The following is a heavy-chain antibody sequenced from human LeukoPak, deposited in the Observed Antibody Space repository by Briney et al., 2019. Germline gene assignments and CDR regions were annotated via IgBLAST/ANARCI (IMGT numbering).Heavy chain of an antibody. Sequence: PGGSLRLSCAASGFTVSSNYMSWVRQAPGKGLEWVSVIYSGGSTYYADSVKGRFTISRDNSKNTLYLQMNSLRAEDTAVYYCASPTAGATSLTDYWGQGTLVTVSS. CDR3: ASPTAGATSLTDY. D-gene: IGHD1-26*01. CDR1: GFTVSSNY. J-gene: IGHJ4*02. V-gene: IGHV3-66*01. CDR2: IYSGGST.